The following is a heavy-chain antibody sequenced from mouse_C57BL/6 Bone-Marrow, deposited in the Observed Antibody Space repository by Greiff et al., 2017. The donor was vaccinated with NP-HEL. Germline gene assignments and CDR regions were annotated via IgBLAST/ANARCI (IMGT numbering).Heavy chain of an antibody. CDR2: ISSGSSTI. CDR1: GFTFSDYG. CDR3: ARPRLSACFAY. J-gene: IGHJ3*01. D-gene: IGHD3-2*02. Sequence: DVKLVESGGGLVKPGGSLKLSCAASGFTFSDYGMHWVRQAPEKGLEWVAYISSGSSTIYSADTVTGRFTISRDNAKNTLFLQMTSLRSDDTAMYYCARPRLSACFAYWGQGTLVTVSA. V-gene: IGHV5-17*01.